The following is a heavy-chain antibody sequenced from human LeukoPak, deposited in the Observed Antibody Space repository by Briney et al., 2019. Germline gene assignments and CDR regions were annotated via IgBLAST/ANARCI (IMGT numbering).Heavy chain of an antibody. D-gene: IGHD3-3*01. V-gene: IGHV4-61*01. CDR2: IFYSGST. CDR3: ARFAAYDFWSGLSP. CDR1: GGSFSSGSYY. J-gene: IGHJ5*02. Sequence: SETLPLTCTVSGGSFSSGSYYWSWIRQPPGKGLEWIGYIFYSGSTNYNPSLKSRVTISVDTSKNQFSLKLSSVTAADTAVYYCARFAAYDFWSGLSPWGQGTLVIVSS.